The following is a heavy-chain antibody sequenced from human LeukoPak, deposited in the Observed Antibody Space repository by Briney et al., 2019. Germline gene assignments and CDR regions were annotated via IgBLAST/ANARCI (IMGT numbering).Heavy chain of an antibody. Sequence: PGGSLRLSCAASGFTFSSYAMHWVRQAPGKGLEYVSAISSNGGSTYYANSVKGRFTISRDNSKNTLYLQMGSLRAEDMAVYYCARGGYSYGPGFYYMDVWGKGTTVTVSS. CDR2: ISSNGGST. J-gene: IGHJ6*03. V-gene: IGHV3-64*01. CDR3: ARGGYSYGPGFYYMDV. CDR1: GFTFSSYA. D-gene: IGHD5-18*01.